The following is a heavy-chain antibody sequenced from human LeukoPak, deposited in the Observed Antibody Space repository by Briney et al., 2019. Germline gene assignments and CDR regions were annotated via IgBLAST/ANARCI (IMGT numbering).Heavy chain of an antibody. V-gene: IGHV3-48*03. J-gene: IGHJ4*02. CDR3: AKDSRNYYFDY. CDR2: ISSSGSTI. CDR1: GFTFSSYE. Sequence: GGSLRLSCAASGFTFSSYEMNWVRQAPGKGLEWVSYISSSGSTIYYADSVKGRFTISRDNSKNTVYLQMNSLRAEDTAMYYCAKDSRNYYFDYWGQGTLVIVSS.